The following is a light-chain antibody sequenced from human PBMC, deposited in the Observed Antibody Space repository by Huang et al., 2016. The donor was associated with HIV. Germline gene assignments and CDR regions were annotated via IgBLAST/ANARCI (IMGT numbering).Light chain of an antibody. V-gene: IGKV3-11*01. CDR1: QSVSSY. Sequence: EIVLTQSPATLSLSPGERATLSCRASQSVSSYLAWYQQNPGQAPRLLIYDASCRATGIPARFSGSGSGTDFTLTISSLEPEDFAVYYCQQRSNWRITFGGGTKVEIK. CDR3: QQRSNWRIT. J-gene: IGKJ4*01. CDR2: DAS.